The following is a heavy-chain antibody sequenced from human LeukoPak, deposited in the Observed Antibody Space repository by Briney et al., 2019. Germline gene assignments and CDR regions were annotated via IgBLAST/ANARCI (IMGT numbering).Heavy chain of an antibody. Sequence: KTGGSLRLSCVASGFTFSSYSMNWVRQAPGKGLEWVSSISSSSSYIHYADSVRGRFTISRDNAKNSLYLQMNSLRAEDTAVYYCASALGLGATNQNGMDVWGQGTTVTVSS. CDR3: ASALGLGATNQNGMDV. CDR2: ISSSSSYI. D-gene: IGHD1-26*01. CDR1: GFTFSSYS. J-gene: IGHJ6*02. V-gene: IGHV3-21*01.